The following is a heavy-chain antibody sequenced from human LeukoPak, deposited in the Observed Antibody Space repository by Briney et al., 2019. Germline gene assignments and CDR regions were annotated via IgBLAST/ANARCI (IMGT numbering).Heavy chain of an antibody. V-gene: IGHV4-30-4*08. CDR3: ARVRSSTLYAFDI. D-gene: IGHD6-13*01. Sequence: LRLSCAASGFTVSSNYMSWVRQAPGKGLEWIGYIYYSGSTYYNPSLKSRVTISVDTSKNQFSLKLSSVTAADTAVYYCARVRSSTLYAFDIWGQGTMVTVSS. J-gene: IGHJ3*02. CDR2: IYYSGST. CDR1: GFTVSSNY.